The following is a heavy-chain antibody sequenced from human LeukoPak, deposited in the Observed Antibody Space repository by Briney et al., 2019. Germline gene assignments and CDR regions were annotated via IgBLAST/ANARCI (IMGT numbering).Heavy chain of an antibody. D-gene: IGHD1-20*01. CDR1: GGPISSSNDH. Sequence: SETLSLTCTVSGGPISSSNDHWAWIRQPPGKGLEWIGSFYYSGSTYYNPSLNSRVTISVDTSKNQFSLKVNSVTAADTAVYYCARDRDNLNYYVYWGRGTLVTVSS. J-gene: IGHJ4*02. CDR3: ARDRDNLNYYVY. V-gene: IGHV4-39*07. CDR2: FYYSGST.